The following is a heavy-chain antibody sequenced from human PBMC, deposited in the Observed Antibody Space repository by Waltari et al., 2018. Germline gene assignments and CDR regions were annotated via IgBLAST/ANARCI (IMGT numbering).Heavy chain of an antibody. CDR3: ARAPPPTPYYFDY. Sequence: QVQLQESGPGLVKPSETLSLTCTVSGGSISSYYWSWIRQPPGKALDWIGYIYYSGSTNYNPSRKRRVTISVDTSKNQFSLKLSSVTAADTAVYYCARAPPPTPYYFDYWGQGTLVTVSS. CDR1: GGSISSYY. CDR2: IYYSGST. V-gene: IGHV4-59*01. J-gene: IGHJ4*02.